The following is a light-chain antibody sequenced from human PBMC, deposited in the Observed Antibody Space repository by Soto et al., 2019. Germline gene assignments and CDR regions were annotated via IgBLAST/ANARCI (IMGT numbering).Light chain of an antibody. CDR3: QAWDNGVV. V-gene: IGLV3-1*01. Sequence: SYELTQPPSVSVSPGQTDSIPCSGDRLGGKYVCWYQQKPGQSPLLGLYEDTKRPSGIPERFSGSNSGNTATLTISGTQAMDEADYYCQAWDNGVVFGGGTKVTVL. CDR2: EDT. CDR1: RLGGKY. J-gene: IGLJ2*01.